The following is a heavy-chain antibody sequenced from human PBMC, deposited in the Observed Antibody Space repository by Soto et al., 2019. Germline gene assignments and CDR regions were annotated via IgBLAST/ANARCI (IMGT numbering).Heavy chain of an antibody. CDR1: GGSISSGGYY. Sequence: QVQLQESGPGLVKPSQTLSLTCTVSGGSISSGGYYWSWIRQHPGKGLEWIGYIYYSGSTYYNPSLTSRVTISVDTSKNQFSLKLSSVTAADTAVYYCARATRLGELSVLSDYWGQGTLVTVSS. V-gene: IGHV4-31*03. CDR3: ARATRLGELSVLSDY. D-gene: IGHD3-16*02. J-gene: IGHJ4*02. CDR2: IYYSGST.